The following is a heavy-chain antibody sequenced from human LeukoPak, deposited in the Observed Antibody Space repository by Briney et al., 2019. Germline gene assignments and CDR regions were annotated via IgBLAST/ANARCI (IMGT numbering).Heavy chain of an antibody. J-gene: IGHJ6*02. Sequence: GESLKISCEGSGSSFCNRWIGWVRQMPGKGLEWMDIIYPDDSDTIYKPSFEGQVTISADTYISTAYLQWSSLKASDTAMYYCARGAYGSGSSYNYYGMDVWGQGTTVTVSS. CDR1: GSSFCNRW. CDR3: ARGAYGSGSSYNYYGMDV. V-gene: IGHV5-51*01. CDR2: IYPDDSDT. D-gene: IGHD3-10*01.